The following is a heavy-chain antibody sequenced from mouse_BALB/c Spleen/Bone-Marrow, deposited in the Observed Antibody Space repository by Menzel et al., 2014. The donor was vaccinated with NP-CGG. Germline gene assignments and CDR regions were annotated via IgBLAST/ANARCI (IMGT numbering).Heavy chain of an antibody. D-gene: IGHD4-1*01. J-gene: IGHJ2*01. Sequence: QVQLQQAGPELVKPGASVKMSCKASGYSFTSYYIHWVKQRPGQGLEWIGWIFPGSDNTNYNEKFKGKATLTADKSSSTAYMHLSSLTSEESAVYFCARNWDECCFDYWGQGTTLTVSS. CDR2: IFPGSDNT. V-gene: IGHV1-66*01. CDR1: GYSFTSYY. CDR3: ARNWDECCFDY.